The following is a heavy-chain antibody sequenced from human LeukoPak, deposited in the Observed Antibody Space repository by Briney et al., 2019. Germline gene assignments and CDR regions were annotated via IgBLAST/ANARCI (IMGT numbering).Heavy chain of an antibody. CDR3: ARESNYHGSGTGWFDP. D-gene: IGHD3-10*01. J-gene: IGHJ5*02. CDR2: IYYSGST. V-gene: IGHV4-30-4*07. CDR1: GGSIKSGDYS. Sequence: SETLSLICVVSGGSIKSGDYSWSWIRQPPGKGLEWIGYIYYSGSTYYNPSLKSRVTIAVDTSKNQFSLKLSSVTAADTAVYYCARESNYHGSGTGWFDPWGQGTLVTVSS.